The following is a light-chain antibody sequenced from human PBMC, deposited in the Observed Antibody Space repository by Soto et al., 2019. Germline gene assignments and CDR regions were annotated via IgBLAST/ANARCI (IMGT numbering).Light chain of an antibody. J-gene: IGLJ1*01. CDR3: CSYAGINTFFV. V-gene: IGLV2-8*01. CDR1: SSDVGKYDY. Sequence: QSVRTQPPSASGSPGQSVTISCTGTSSDVGKYDYVSWFQHHPGKAPKLIIYEVSKRPSGVPDRFSGSKSGNTASLTISGLQAEDEADYYCCSYAGINTFFVFGTGTK. CDR2: EVS.